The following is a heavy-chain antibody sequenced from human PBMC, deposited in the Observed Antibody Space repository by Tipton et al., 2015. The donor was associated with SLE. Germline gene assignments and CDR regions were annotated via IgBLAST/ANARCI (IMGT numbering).Heavy chain of an antibody. V-gene: IGHV4-39*07. D-gene: IGHD5-18*01. CDR1: GGSITNHY. CDR3: AREATWIQLWFYDF. CDR2: IYYSGST. Sequence: TLSLTCTVSGGSITNHYWNWIRQPPRMGLEWIGTIYYSGSTYYNPSLKSRVTISVDMSKNQFFLNLTSVTAADTAVYFCAREATWIQLWFYDFWGQGTLVTVSS. J-gene: IGHJ4*02.